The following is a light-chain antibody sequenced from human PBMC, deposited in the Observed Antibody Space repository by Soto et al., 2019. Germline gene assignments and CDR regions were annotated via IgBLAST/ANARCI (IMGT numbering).Light chain of an antibody. V-gene: IGKV1-9*01. CDR2: AAS. CDR1: QGISSF. J-gene: IGKJ1*01. Sequence: DIHLTQSPSFLSASVGDRVTITCRASQGISSFLAWYQQKPGKAPNLLMYAASTLQSGVPSRFSGGESGTEYTLTISSLQPEDSATYYCQQYKTYWTFGPGTKVDIK. CDR3: QQYKTYWT.